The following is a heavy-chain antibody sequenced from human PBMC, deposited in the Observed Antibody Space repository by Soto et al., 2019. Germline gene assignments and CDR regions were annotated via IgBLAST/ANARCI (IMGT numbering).Heavy chain of an antibody. V-gene: IGHV3-23*01. CDR3: AKEDIVVVVAAAAFAY. Sequence: SLRLSCAASGFTFSSYAMSWVRQAPGKGLEWVSAISGSGGSTYYADSVKGRFTISRDNSKNTLYLQMNSLRAGDTAVYYCAKEDIVVVVAAAAFAYWGQRYLVTV. J-gene: IGHJ4*02. CDR1: GFTFSSYA. D-gene: IGHD2-15*01. CDR2: ISGSGGST.